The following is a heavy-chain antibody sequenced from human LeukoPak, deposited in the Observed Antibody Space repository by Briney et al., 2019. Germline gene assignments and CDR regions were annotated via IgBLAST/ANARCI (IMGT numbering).Heavy chain of an antibody. Sequence: GGSLRLSCAASGFTFSSYGMHWVRQAPGKGMEWVAVIWYDGSNKYYADSVNGRFTISRDNSKNTLYLQMNSLRAEDTAVYYCARHIVGATGFDYWGQGTLVTVSS. CDR2: IWYDGSNK. CDR1: GFTFSSYG. J-gene: IGHJ4*02. CDR3: ARHIVGATGFDY. D-gene: IGHD1-26*01. V-gene: IGHV3-33*01.